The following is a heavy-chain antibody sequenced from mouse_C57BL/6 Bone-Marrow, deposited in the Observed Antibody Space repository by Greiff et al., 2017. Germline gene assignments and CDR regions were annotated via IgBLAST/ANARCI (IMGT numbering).Heavy chain of an antibody. CDR1: GYSFTGYY. CDR2: IYPYNGVS. Sequence: EVKLVESGPELVKPGASVKISCKASGYSFTGYYMHWVKQSHGNILDWIGYIYPYNGVSSYNQKFKGKATLTVDKSSSTAYMELRSLTSEDSAVYYCARGGITTVVATEDYWGQGTTLTVSS. V-gene: IGHV1-31*01. J-gene: IGHJ2*01. CDR3: ARGGITTVVATEDY. D-gene: IGHD1-1*01.